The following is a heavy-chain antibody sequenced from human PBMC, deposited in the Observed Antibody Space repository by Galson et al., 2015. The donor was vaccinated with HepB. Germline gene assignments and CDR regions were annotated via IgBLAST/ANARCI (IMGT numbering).Heavy chain of an antibody. CDR2: IYYSGNT. CDR3: ARAVVVTATHFDY. J-gene: IGHJ4*02. Sequence: WVRQPPGKGLEWVGYIYYSGNTYYNPSLRSRLTISVDTSKDQFSLKLGSVTTADTAVYYCARAVVVTATHFDYWGQGTLVTVSS. V-gene: IGHV4-30-4*08. D-gene: IGHD2-21*02.